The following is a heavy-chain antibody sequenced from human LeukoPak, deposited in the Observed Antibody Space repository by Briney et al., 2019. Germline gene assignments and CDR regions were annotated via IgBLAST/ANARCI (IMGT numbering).Heavy chain of an antibody. CDR3: ARDRWTYFYDSSGYCPDAFDI. J-gene: IGHJ3*02. CDR1: GYTFISYG. CDR2: ISAYNGNT. V-gene: IGHV1-18*01. Sequence: ASVKVSCTASGYTFISYGISWVRQAPGQGLEWMGWISAYNGNTNYAQKLQGRVTMTTDTSTSTAYMELRSLRSDDTAVYYCARDRWTYFYDSSGYCPDAFDIWGQGTMVTVSS. D-gene: IGHD3-22*01.